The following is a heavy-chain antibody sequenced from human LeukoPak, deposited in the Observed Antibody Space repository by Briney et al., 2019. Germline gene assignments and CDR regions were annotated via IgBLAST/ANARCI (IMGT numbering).Heavy chain of an antibody. CDR3: ARGRRDGYNLRNFDY. D-gene: IGHD5-24*01. CDR1: GVSISGGSNY. V-gene: IGHV4-39*07. J-gene: IGHJ4*02. CDR2: IYSSGST. Sequence: SETLSLTCRVSGVSISGGSNYWGWIRQPPGKTLEWIGSIYSSGSTYYNSSLKSRVIILIDTAKNQFSLKLSSVTAADTAVYYCARGRRDGYNLRNFDYWGQGTLVTVSS.